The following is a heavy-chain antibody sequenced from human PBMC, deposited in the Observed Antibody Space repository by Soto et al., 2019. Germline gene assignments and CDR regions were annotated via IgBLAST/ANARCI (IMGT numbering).Heavy chain of an antibody. CDR2: IYYSGST. J-gene: IGHJ6*02. Sequence: SETLSLTCTVSGGSISSGGYYWSWIRQHPGKGLEWIGYIYYSGSTYYNPSLKSRVTISVETSKNQFSLKLSSVTAADTAVYYCARAGRIAAAGKDETHMDVWGQGTTVTVSS. D-gene: IGHD6-13*01. CDR1: GGSISSGGYY. V-gene: IGHV4-31*03. CDR3: ARAGRIAAAGKDETHMDV.